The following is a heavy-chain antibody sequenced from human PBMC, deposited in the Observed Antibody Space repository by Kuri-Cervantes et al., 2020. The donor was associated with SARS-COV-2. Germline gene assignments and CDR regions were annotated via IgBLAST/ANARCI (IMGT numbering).Heavy chain of an antibody. CDR3: ARATVGATRENHEFDY. J-gene: IGHJ4*02. V-gene: IGHV6-1*01. CDR1: GDSVSSNSAA. D-gene: IGHD1-26*01. CDR2: TYYRSKWYN. Sequence: SCAISGDSVSSNSAAWNWTRQSPSRGLEWLGRTYYRSKWYNDYAVSVKSRITINPDTSKNQFSLQLNSVTPEDTAVYYCARATVGATRENHEFDYWGQGTLVTVSS.